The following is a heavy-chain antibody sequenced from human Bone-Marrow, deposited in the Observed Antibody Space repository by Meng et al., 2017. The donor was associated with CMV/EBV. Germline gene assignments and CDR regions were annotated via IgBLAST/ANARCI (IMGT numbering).Heavy chain of an antibody. V-gene: IGHV1-18*01. CDR3: ARVQSGLLWFGELSRNWFDP. D-gene: IGHD3-10*01. Sequence: ASVKVSCKDSGYTFTSYGISWVRQAPGQGLEWMGWISAYNGNTNYAQKLQGRVTMTTDTSTSTAYMELRSLRSDDTAVYYCARVQSGLLWFGELSRNWFDPWGQGTLVTVSS. CDR2: ISAYNGNT. J-gene: IGHJ5*02. CDR1: GYTFTSYG.